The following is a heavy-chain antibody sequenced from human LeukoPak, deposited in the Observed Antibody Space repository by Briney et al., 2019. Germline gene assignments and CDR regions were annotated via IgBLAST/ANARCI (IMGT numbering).Heavy chain of an antibody. CDR1: GFTFSNYA. CDR3: ARDGEVVPLTY. Sequence: PGGSLRLSCAASGFTFSNYAMNWVRQPPGKGLEWVSSISSSSSYIYYADSVKGRFTISRDNTKNSLCLQMNSLRAEDTAVYYCARDGEVVPLTYWGQGTLVTVSS. CDR2: ISSSSSYI. V-gene: IGHV3-21*01. D-gene: IGHD2-15*01. J-gene: IGHJ4*02.